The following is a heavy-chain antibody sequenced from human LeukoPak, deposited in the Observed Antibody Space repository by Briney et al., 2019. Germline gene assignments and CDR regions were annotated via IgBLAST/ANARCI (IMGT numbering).Heavy chain of an antibody. J-gene: IGHJ3*02. Sequence: PGGSLRLSCAASGFTFSSYSMNWVRQAPGKGLEWVSSISSSSSYIYYADSVKGRFTISRDNAKNSLYLQMNSLRAEDTAVYYCARDGPSDSSSRYDLNAFDIWGQGTMVTVSS. CDR2: ISSSSSYI. CDR1: GFTFSSYS. D-gene: IGHD6-13*01. CDR3: ARDGPSDSSSRYDLNAFDI. V-gene: IGHV3-21*01.